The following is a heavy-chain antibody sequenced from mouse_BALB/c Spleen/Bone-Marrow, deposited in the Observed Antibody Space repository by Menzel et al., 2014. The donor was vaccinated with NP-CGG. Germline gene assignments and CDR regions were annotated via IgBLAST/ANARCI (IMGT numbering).Heavy chain of an antibody. Sequence: EVHLVESGGGLVQPGGSRKLSCAASGFTFNSFGMHWVRQAPEKGLEWVAYISSGSSPIFYADTVKGRFTISRDNPKNTLFLQMTSLRSEDTAMYYCTRGGNWEDFDYWGQGTTLTVSS. CDR3: TRGGNWEDFDY. CDR1: GFTFNSFG. D-gene: IGHD4-1*01. V-gene: IGHV5-17*02. CDR2: ISSGSSPI. J-gene: IGHJ2*01.